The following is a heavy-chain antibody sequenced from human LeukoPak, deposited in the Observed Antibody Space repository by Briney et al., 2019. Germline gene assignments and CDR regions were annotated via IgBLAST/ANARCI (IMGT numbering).Heavy chain of an antibody. V-gene: IGHV4-61*01. J-gene: IGHJ4*02. CDR1: GGSVSSGSYY. Sequence: SETLSLTCTVSGGSVSSGSYYWSWIRQPPGKGLEWIGYIYYSGSTNYNPSLESRVTISVDTSKNQFSLKLSSVTAADTAVYYCARGFKSGSYHEYYFDYWGQGTLVTVSS. D-gene: IGHD1-26*01. CDR3: ARGFKSGSYHEYYFDY. CDR2: IYYSGST.